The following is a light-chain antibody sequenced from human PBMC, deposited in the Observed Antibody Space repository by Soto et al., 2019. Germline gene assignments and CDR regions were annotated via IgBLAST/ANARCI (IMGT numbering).Light chain of an antibody. V-gene: IGKV1-13*02. Sequence: AIQLTQSPSSLSASVGDRVTITCRASQGISSALAWYQQKPGKAPKLLIYDASSLESGVPSRFSGSGSGTDXTXTXSSXXXXDFATYYCQQFNSYPLTFGGGTKVEIK. J-gene: IGKJ4*01. CDR1: QGISSA. CDR3: QQFNSYPLT. CDR2: DAS.